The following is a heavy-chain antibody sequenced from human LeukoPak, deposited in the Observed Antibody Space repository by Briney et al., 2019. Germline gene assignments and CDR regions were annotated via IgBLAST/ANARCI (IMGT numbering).Heavy chain of an antibody. CDR2: ISSSSSAI. D-gene: IGHD6-13*01. Sequence: GGSLRLSCAASGFTFSSYSMNWVRQAPGKGLEWVSYISSSSSAIYYADSVKGRFTISRDNAKNSLYLQMNGLRDEDTAVYYCARDHKAAAARDFDYWGQGTLVTVSS. J-gene: IGHJ4*02. CDR1: GFTFSSYS. V-gene: IGHV3-48*02. CDR3: ARDHKAAAARDFDY.